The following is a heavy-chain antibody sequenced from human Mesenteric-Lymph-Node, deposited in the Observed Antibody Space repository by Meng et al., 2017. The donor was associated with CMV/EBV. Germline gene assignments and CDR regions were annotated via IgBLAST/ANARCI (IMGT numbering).Heavy chain of an antibody. V-gene: IGHV3-21*01. Sequence: GESLKISCAASGFSFNSYSINWVRQAPGKGLECVSSISSTSSYIYYADSVKGRFTISRDNAKNSLYLQMNSLRAEDTAVYYCARWEGHSSSLDYWGQGTLVTVSS. CDR3: ARWEGHSSSLDY. CDR1: GFSFNSYS. CDR2: ISSTSSYI. D-gene: IGHD6-6*01. J-gene: IGHJ4*02.